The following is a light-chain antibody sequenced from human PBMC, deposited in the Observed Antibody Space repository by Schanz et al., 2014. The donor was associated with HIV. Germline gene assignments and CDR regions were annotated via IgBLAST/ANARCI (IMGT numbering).Light chain of an antibody. Sequence: NFMLTQPHSVSESPGKTVTISCTRSSGTIDSNYVQGSHQRPGSAPTTVIYEDNQRPSGVPARFSGSIDRSSNSASLTISGLKPEDEADYYCQTYAPVVFGGGTKL. J-gene: IGLJ2*01. CDR2: EDN. CDR1: SGTIDSNY. V-gene: IGLV6-57*04. CDR3: QTYAPVV.